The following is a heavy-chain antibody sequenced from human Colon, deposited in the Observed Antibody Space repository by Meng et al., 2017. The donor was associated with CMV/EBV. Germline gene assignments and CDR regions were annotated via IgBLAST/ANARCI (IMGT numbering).Heavy chain of an antibody. CDR1: GITFSSYV. V-gene: IGHV3-48*03. Sequence: GESLKISCAASGITFSSYVMTWVRQAPGKGLEWVSYISSSGSTIYYADSVKGRFTISRDNAKNSLYLQMNSLRAEDTAVYYCAQPGGYGDYGMDVWGQGTTVTVSS. J-gene: IGHJ6*02. CDR3: AQPGGYGDYGMDV. CDR2: ISSSGSTI. D-gene: IGHD4-17*01.